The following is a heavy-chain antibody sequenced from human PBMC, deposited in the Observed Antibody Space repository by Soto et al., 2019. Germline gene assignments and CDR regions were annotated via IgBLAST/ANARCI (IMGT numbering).Heavy chain of an antibody. CDR1: GYTFTSYA. CDR3: ARDLGGWPDY. J-gene: IGHJ4*02. Sequence: QVQLVQSGAEVKKPGASVKVSCKASGYTFTSYAMHWVRQAPGQRLEWMGWINAGNGNTKYSQKFQGRVTVTKDTSAITAYMELSSLRSEDTAVYYCARDLGGWPDYWGQGTLVTVSS. V-gene: IGHV1-3*01. CDR2: INAGNGNT. D-gene: IGHD2-15*01.